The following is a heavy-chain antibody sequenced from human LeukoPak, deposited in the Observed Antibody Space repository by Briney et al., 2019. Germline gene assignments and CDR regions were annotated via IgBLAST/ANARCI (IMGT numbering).Heavy chain of an antibody. CDR2: ITGSGGST. V-gene: IGHV3-23*01. J-gene: IGHJ4*02. CDR1: GFTFNNYA. D-gene: IGHD3-22*01. CDR3: PKSRDSSGYYLSYFDY. Sequence: PGGSLRLSCAASGFTFNNYAMSWVRQAPGKGLEWVSTITGSGGSTYYADSVKGRFTISRDNSNNTLYLQMNSLRAEQTAVYYCPKSRDSSGYYLSYFDYWGQGTLVTVSS.